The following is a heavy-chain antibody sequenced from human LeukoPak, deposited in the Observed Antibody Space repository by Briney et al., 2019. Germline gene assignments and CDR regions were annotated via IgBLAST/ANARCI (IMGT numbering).Heavy chain of an antibody. CDR3: AKGFTGYSYGAPDY. CDR2: ISYDGSNT. J-gene: IGHJ4*02. V-gene: IGHV3-30*04. CDR1: GFTFSTYA. D-gene: IGHD5-18*01. Sequence: GGSLCLSCAASGFTFSTYAMHGVRQAPGKGLEWMAVISYDGSNTYYAESVKGRFTNTRDNSKHTLYLQMNGLRAEDTAVYYCAKGFTGYSYGAPDYWGQGTLVTVSS.